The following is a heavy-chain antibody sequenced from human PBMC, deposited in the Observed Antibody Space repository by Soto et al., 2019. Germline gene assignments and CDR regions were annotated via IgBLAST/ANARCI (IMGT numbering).Heavy chain of an antibody. V-gene: IGHV3-23*01. D-gene: IGHD2-2*01. CDR2: ISGAGRNT. J-gene: IGHJ4*02. Sequence: PGGSQRHTGVAAECAFSGDHMSWIRQAPGKGLEWVSAISGAGRNTHYADSVKGRFTMSRDNSENTLYLQMNSLRAEDTAIYYFFFCSSLSCRYSPFVSWGQGTLVTVSS. CDR1: ECAFSGDH. CDR3: FFCSSLSCRYSPFVS.